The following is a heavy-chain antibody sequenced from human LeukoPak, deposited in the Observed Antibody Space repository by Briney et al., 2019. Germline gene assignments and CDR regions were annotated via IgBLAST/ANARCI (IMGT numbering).Heavy chain of an antibody. Sequence: SETLSLTCTVSGGSISRGSSYWSWSRQPAGKGLEWIGRIYTSGSTNYNPSLKSRVTISVDTSKNQFALKLSSVTAADTAVYYCASLGIAAAGTSYYYYYYMDVWGKGTTVTVSS. CDR3: ASLGIAAAGTSYYYYYYMDV. J-gene: IGHJ6*03. V-gene: IGHV4-61*02. CDR2: IYTSGST. CDR1: GGSISRGSSY. D-gene: IGHD6-13*01.